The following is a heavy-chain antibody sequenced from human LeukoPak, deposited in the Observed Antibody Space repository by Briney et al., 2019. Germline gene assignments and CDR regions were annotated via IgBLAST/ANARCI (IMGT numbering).Heavy chain of an antibody. V-gene: IGHV4-59*08. J-gene: IGHJ4*02. D-gene: IGHD3-16*01. Sequence: PSETLSLTCTVSGVSPSSSYWSWIRQPPGKGLEWIGYIFYTGDSRHNPSFKSRVSISLDTSKDQISLKLSSVTATDTAVYYCARHRFASPLDSWGQGTLVTVSS. CDR3: ARHRFASPLDS. CDR1: GVSPSSSY. CDR2: IFYTGDS.